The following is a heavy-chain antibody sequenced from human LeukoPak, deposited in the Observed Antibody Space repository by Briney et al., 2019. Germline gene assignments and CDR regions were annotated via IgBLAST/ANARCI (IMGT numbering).Heavy chain of an antibody. CDR3: ARSSRRCGYDCAFDI. J-gene: IGHJ3*02. D-gene: IGHD5-12*01. V-gene: IGHV4-39*07. CDR2: IYYSGST. Sequence: SETLSLTCTVSGGSISSSSYYWGWIRQPPGKGLEWIGSIYYSGSTYYNPSLKSRVTISVDTSKNQFSLKLSSVTAADTAVYYCARSSRRCGYDCAFDIWGQGTMVTVSS. CDR1: GGSISSSSYY.